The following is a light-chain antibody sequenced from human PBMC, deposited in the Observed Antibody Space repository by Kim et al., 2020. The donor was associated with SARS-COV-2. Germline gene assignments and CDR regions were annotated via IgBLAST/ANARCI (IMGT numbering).Light chain of an antibody. J-gene: IGLJ2*01. V-gene: IGLV2-23*02. CDR3: CSYAGSRTFVL. Sequence: QSITISCTGNSNDIGNYNLVSWYQQRPGKAPKLIIFEVSKRPSGVSDRFSGSKSGDTASLTISGLQAEDESDYYCCSYAGSRTFVLFGGGTQLTVL. CDR2: EVS. CDR1: SNDIGNYNL.